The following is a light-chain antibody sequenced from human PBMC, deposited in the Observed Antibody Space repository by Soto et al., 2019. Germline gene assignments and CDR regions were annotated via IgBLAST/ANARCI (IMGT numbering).Light chain of an antibody. CDR1: QSFGSW. Sequence: DIQMTLSPSSLSASVGDTVTITCRASQSFGSWLAWYQQKPGQAPKLLIYDISSLEYGVPSRFSGSGSGTEVTLTISSLQPDDFAPYYCQQYNLSPSSFGQGTKVDIK. V-gene: IGKV1-5*01. J-gene: IGKJ2*01. CDR2: DIS. CDR3: QQYNLSPSS.